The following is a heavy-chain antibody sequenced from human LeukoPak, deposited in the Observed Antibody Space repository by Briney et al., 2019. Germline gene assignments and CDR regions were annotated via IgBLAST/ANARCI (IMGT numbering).Heavy chain of an antibody. CDR2: IIPILGIA. CDR1: GGTFSSYT. CDR3: ARAWLGDLPTHYYYYGMDV. D-gene: IGHD3-10*01. Sequence: SVKVSCKASGGTFSSYTISWVRQAPGQGLEWMGRIIPILGIANYAQKLQGRVTITADKSTSTAYMELSSLRSEDTAVYYCARAWLGDLPTHYYYYGMDVWGQGTTVTVSS. V-gene: IGHV1-69*02. J-gene: IGHJ6*02.